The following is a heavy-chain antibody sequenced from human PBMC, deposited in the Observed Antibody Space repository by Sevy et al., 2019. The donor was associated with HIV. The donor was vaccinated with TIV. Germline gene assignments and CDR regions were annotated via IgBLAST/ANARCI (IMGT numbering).Heavy chain of an antibody. CDR1: GYTFTSYA. Sequence: ASVKVSCKASGYTFTSYAMHWVRQAPGQRLEWMGWINAGNGNTKYSQKFQGRVTITRDTSASTAYMELNSLRSEDTAVYYCARDPRRITIFGVSSVHYYYGMDVWGQGTTVTVSS. CDR2: INAGNGNT. V-gene: IGHV1-3*01. J-gene: IGHJ6*02. D-gene: IGHD3-3*01. CDR3: ARDPRRITIFGVSSVHYYYGMDV.